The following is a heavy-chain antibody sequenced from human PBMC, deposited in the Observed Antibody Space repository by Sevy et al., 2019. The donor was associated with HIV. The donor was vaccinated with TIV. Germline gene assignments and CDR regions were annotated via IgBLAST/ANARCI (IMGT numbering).Heavy chain of an antibody. CDR3: ARGPPDGSYDYFDY. V-gene: IGHV3-21*06. D-gene: IGHD3-10*01. J-gene: IGHJ4*02. Sequence: GGSLRLSCATSGFTFNNYNMNWVRQAPGKGLEWVSSVSGSSNYIYYAESVKGRFIISRDNTKNNLYLQMNSLRVDDTALYYCARGPPDGSYDYFDYWGQGTLVTVSS. CDR2: VSGSSNYI. CDR1: GFTFNNYN.